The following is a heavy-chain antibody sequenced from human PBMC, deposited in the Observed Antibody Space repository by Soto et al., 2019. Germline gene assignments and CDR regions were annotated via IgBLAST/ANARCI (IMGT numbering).Heavy chain of an antibody. Sequence: ASVKVSCKVSGYTLTELSMHWVRQAPGKGLEWMGGFDPEDGETIYAQKFQGRVTMTEDTSTDTAYMELSSLRSEDTAVYYCASPGLRYFDRKTIFDYWGQGTLVTVSS. CDR3: ASPGLRYFDRKTIFDY. CDR2: FDPEDGET. D-gene: IGHD3-9*01. CDR1: GYTLTELS. V-gene: IGHV1-24*01. J-gene: IGHJ4*02.